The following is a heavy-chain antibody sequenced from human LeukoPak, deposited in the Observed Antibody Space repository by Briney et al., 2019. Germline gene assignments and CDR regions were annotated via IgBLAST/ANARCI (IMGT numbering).Heavy chain of an antibody. CDR3: ARDDTHMIPDY. CDR2: IYYSGST. CDR1: GGSLSISSYY. V-gene: IGHV4-39*07. J-gene: IGHJ4*02. Sequence: SETLSLTCTVSGGSLSISSYYWGWIRQPPGKGREWIGSIYYSGSTYYNPSLKSRFTISVDTSKNQCSLKLSSVTAADTAVYYCARDDTHMIPDYWGQGTLVTVSS. D-gene: IGHD3-16*01.